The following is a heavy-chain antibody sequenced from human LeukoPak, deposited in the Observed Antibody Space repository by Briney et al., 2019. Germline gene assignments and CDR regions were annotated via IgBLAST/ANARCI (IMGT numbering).Heavy chain of an antibody. J-gene: IGHJ4*02. CDR3: TTDQSY. CDR2: LKSRTDGGTT. V-gene: IGHV3-15*01. Sequence: GGSLRLSCAASGLTFSKVWMSWVRQAPGKGLEWVGRLKSRTDGGTTDYGAPVKGRFTISRDDSKNTLYLQMNSLKTEDTGVYYCTTDQSYWGQGTLVTVSS. CDR1: GLTFSKVW.